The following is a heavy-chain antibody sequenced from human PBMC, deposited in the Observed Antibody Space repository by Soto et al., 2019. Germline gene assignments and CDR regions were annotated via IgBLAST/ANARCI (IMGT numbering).Heavy chain of an antibody. CDR2: IYYSGST. CDR1: GGSISSGDYY. CDR3: ARGGPWYSSSSAFDY. Sequence: QVQLQESGPGLVKPSQTLSLTCTVSGGSISSGDYYWSWIRQPPGKGLEWIGYIYYSGSTYYNPSLQSRGTISVDTSKNQFSLKLSSVTAADTAVYYCARGGPWYSSSSAFDYWGQGTLVTVSS. V-gene: IGHV4-30-4*01. D-gene: IGHD6-6*01. J-gene: IGHJ4*02.